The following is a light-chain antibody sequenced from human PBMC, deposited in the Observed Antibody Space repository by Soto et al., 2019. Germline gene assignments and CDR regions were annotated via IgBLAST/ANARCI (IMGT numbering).Light chain of an antibody. Sequence: QSALTQSPSASGSPGQSVTISCTGTSSDVGGHNYVSWYQHLPGKAPKLIIYEVSKRPSGVPDRFSGSKSGNTASLTVSGLQAEDEAVYYCSSTAGNNNLVFGGGTKLTVL. CDR3: SSTAGNNNLV. V-gene: IGLV2-8*01. CDR2: EVS. CDR1: SSDVGGHNY. J-gene: IGLJ3*02.